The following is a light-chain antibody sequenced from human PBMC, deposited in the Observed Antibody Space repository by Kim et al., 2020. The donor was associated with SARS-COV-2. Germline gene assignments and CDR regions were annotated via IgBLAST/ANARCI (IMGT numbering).Light chain of an antibody. V-gene: IGLV3-25*03. CDR3: QSADSSGTYVV. CDR1: ALPKQY. J-gene: IGLJ2*01. CDR2: KDS. Sequence: QGQTARNTCSGDALPKQYAYWYQQKPGQAPVLVIYKDSERPSGIPERFSGSSSGTTVTLTISGVQAEDEADYYCQSADSSGTYVVFGGGTQLTVL.